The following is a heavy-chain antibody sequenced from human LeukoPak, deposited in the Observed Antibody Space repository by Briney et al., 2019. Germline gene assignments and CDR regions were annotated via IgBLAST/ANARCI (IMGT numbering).Heavy chain of an antibody. CDR2: ISGSGGST. Sequence: QTGGSLRLSCAASGFTFSSYAMSWVRQAPGKGLEWVSAISGSGGSTYYGDSVKGRFTISRDNSQNTLYLQMNSLRVDDTAVYYCVKDRAAVSGWGNFGSFDYWGQGTLVTVSS. CDR1: GFTFSSYA. CDR3: VKDRAAVSGWGNFGSFDY. V-gene: IGHV3-23*01. J-gene: IGHJ4*02. D-gene: IGHD3-22*01.